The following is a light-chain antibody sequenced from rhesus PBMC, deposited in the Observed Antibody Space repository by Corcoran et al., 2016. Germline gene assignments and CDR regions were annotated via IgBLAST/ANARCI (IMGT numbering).Light chain of an antibody. J-gene: IGKJ2*01. CDR1: QSVSSK. V-gene: IGKV3-42*01. CDR2: GAS. Sequence: DIVMTQSPATLSLSPGERVTLPCRTSQSVSSKVAWYQQKPGQPPQLLIFGASSRATGIPDRFSGRCSGKEFNLSISSLEPEDVGIYYCQQSSNLSPYSFGQGTKVELK. CDR3: QQSSNLSPYS.